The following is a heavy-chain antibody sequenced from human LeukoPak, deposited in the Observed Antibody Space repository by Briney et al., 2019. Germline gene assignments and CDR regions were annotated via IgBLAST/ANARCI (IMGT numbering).Heavy chain of an antibody. CDR2: ISAYNGNT. J-gene: IGHJ6*02. CDR3: ARDRSLWFGELFGYYYGMDV. V-gene: IGHV1-18*01. D-gene: IGHD3-10*01. Sequence: GASVKVSCKASGYTFTSYGIIWVRQAPGQGLEWMGWISAYNGNTNYAQKLQGRVTMTTDTSTSTAYMELRSLRSDDTAVYYCARDRSLWFGELFGYYYGMDVWGQGTTVTVSS. CDR1: GYTFTSYG.